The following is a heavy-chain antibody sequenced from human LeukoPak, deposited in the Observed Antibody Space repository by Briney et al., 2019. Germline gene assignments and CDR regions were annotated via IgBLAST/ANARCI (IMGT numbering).Heavy chain of an antibody. J-gene: IGHJ5*02. D-gene: IGHD2-15*01. CDR2: IYYSGST. V-gene: IGHV4-39*07. Sequence: SETLSLTCTVSGGSIGSTNYYWGWIRQPPGKGLEWIANIYYSGSTYYNPSLKSRVTISVDTSKNQFSLKLSSVTAADTAVYYCARAPIVVVATGWFDPWGQGTLVTVSS. CDR3: ARAPIVVVATGWFDP. CDR1: GGSIGSTNYY.